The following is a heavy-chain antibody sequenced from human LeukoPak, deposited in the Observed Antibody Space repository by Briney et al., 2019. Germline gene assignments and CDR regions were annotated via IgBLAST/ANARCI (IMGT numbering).Heavy chain of an antibody. CDR3: ARQAGIYHNWFDP. V-gene: IGHV4-39*01. CDR1: GGSISSSSYY. CDR2: IYYSGST. Sequence: PSETLSLTCTVSGGSISSSSYYWGWIRQPPGKGLEWIGSIYYSGSTYYNPSLKSRVTISVDTSKNQFSLKLSSVTAADTAVYYCARQAGIYHNWFDPWGQGTLVTVSS. J-gene: IGHJ5*02. D-gene: IGHD6-13*01.